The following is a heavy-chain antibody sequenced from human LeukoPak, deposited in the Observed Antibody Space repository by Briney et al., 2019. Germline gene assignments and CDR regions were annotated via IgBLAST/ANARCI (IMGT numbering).Heavy chain of an antibody. CDR3: ARGVGAARPSVRLDP. Sequence: SETLSHTCTVSGGSISSGDYYWSWIRQPPGKGLEWIGYIYYSGSTYYNPSLKSRVTISVDTSKNQFSLKLSSVTAADTAVYYCARGVGAARPSVRLDPWGQGTLVTVSS. J-gene: IGHJ5*02. CDR2: IYYSGST. D-gene: IGHD6-6*01. V-gene: IGHV4-30-4*01. CDR1: GGSISSGDYY.